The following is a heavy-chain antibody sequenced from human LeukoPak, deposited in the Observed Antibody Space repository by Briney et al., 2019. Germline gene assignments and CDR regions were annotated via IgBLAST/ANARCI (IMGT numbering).Heavy chain of an antibody. CDR1: GDSVSSNSAA. CDR3: ATRFSGSYSY. J-gene: IGHJ4*02. Sequence: SQTLSLTCAISGDSVSSNSAAWNWIRQSPSRGLEWLGRTYYRSKWKSDYAVSLRGRITINPDTSKNQFSLQLSSVTAADTAVYYCATRFSGSYSYWGQGTLVTVSS. V-gene: IGHV6-1*01. CDR2: TYYRSKWKS. D-gene: IGHD1-26*01.